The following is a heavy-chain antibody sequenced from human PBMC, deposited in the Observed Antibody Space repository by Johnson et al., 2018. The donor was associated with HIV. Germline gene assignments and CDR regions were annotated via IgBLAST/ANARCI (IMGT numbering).Heavy chain of an antibody. CDR2: INWNSDTL. CDR1: GFTFDAYD. V-gene: IGHV3-20*04. Sequence: VQLVESGGNVVRPGGSLRLSCAASGFTFDAYDMSCVRQAPGKGLEWVSGINWNSDTLVYADSVKGRFTISRDNSKNTLYLQMNSLRAEDTAVYYCARGIAVSNWVDIWGQGTMVTVSS. D-gene: IGHD6-19*01. J-gene: IGHJ3*02. CDR3: ARGIAVSNWVDI.